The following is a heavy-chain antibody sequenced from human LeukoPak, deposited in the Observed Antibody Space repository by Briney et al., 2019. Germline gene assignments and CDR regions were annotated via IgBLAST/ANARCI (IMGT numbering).Heavy chain of an antibody. Sequence: PLETLSLTCTVSGGSISSYYWSWIRQPPGKGLEWIGYIYYSGSTNYNPSLKSRVTISVDTSKNQFSLKLSSVTAADTAVYYCARAVDTAMVWTWGQGTLVTVSS. CDR1: GGSISSYY. CDR2: IYYSGST. CDR3: ARAVDTAMVWT. V-gene: IGHV4-59*01. J-gene: IGHJ5*02. D-gene: IGHD5-18*01.